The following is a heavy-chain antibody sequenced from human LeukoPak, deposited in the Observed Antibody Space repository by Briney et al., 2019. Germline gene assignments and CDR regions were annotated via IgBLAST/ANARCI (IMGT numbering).Heavy chain of an antibody. D-gene: IGHD3-3*01. V-gene: IGHV3-30*01. CDR3: ARRAAEWHYLDY. Sequence: SGGSLRLSCAASGFTFSSYAMHWVRQAPGKGLEWVAVISYDGSNKYYADSVKGRFTISRDNSKNTLYLQTNSLRAEDTAVYYCARRAAEWHYLDYWGQGTLVTVSS. J-gene: IGHJ4*02. CDR1: GFTFSSYA. CDR2: ISYDGSNK.